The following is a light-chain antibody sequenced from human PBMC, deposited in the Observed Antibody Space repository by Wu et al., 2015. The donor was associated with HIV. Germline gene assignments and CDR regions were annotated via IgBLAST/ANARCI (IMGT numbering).Light chain of an antibody. Sequence: DIQMTQSPSSLSASVGDGVTITCRASQTITYYLNWYQQKPGKAPKLLIYAASSLQSWVPSRFSGSRSGTDFTLTISNLQPEDSAIYFCQQTYSTPPAFGQGTRLEIK. CDR3: QQTYSTPPA. CDR2: AAS. V-gene: IGKV1-39*01. CDR1: QTITYY. J-gene: IGKJ5*01.